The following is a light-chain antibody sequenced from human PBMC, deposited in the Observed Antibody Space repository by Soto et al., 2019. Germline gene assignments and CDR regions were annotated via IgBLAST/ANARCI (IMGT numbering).Light chain of an antibody. CDR3: QHYVRSPPSYT. V-gene: IGKV3-20*01. CDR2: GAS. J-gene: IGKJ2*01. CDR1: QSLTSNY. Sequence: EIVLTQSPGTLSLSPGERATLSCRASQSLTSNYLAWYQQKPGQAPRLLIYGASSRATGIPDRFSGSGAGTDFTLTISRLEPEDFAVYYCQHYVRSPPSYTFGQGTKLEIK.